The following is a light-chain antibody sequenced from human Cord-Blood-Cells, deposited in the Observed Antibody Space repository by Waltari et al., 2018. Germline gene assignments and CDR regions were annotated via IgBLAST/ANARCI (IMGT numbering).Light chain of an antibody. V-gene: IGLV2-14*01. CDR2: NVS. CDR1: SSDVGGYNY. Sequence: QSALTQPASVSGSPGQSITISCTGTSSDVGGYNYVSWYQQHPGKAPKRMLYNVSNRPAGFSNRFSGSKSGNTASLTISGRHAEDEADYYCSSYTSSSTPYVFGTGTKVTVL. CDR3: SSYTSSSTPYV. J-gene: IGLJ1*01.